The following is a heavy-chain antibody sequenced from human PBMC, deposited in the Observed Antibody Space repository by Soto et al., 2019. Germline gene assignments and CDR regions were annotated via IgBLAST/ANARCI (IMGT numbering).Heavy chain of an antibody. CDR1: GGSISSSSYY. D-gene: IGHD2-2*01. J-gene: IGHJ4*02. CDR2: IYYSGST. Sequence: QLQLQESGPGLVKPSETLSLTCTVSGGSISSSSYYWGWIRQPPGKGLEWIGSIYYSGSTYYNPSLKSRVTISVDTSQNQFSLKLSSVTAADTAVYYCARYCSSTSGLLDYWGQGTLVTVSS. V-gene: IGHV4-39*01. CDR3: ARYCSSTSGLLDY.